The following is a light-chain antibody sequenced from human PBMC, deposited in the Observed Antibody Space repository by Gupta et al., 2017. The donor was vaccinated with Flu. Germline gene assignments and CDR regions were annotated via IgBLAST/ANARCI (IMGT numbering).Light chain of an antibody. Sequence: SYVLTQPPSVSVAPGQTAKITCGGNNIGSKYVHWYQQKSGQAPVLVVYEDSDRPAGIPDRFSGFNSGNTATLTISRVEAGDEADYYCQVWDNSIDHVVFGGGIKLTVL. CDR2: EDS. CDR3: QVWDNSIDHVV. CDR1: NIGSKY. J-gene: IGLJ2*01. V-gene: IGLV3-21*02.